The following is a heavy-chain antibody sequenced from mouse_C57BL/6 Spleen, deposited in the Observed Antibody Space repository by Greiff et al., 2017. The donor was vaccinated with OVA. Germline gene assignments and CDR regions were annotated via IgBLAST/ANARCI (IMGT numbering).Heavy chain of an antibody. Sequence: QVQLKQPGAELVKPGASVKLSCKASGYTFTSYWMHWVKQRPGQGLEWIGMIHPNSGSTNYNEKFKSKATLTVDKSSSTAYMQLSSLTSEDSAVYYCARTIYYGNYGFAYWGQGTLVTVSA. J-gene: IGHJ3*01. V-gene: IGHV1-64*01. CDR3: ARTIYYGNYGFAY. CDR2: IHPNSGST. CDR1: GYTFTSYW. D-gene: IGHD2-1*01.